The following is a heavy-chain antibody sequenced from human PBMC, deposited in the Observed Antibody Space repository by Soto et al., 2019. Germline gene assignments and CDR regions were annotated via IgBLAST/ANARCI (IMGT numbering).Heavy chain of an antibody. Sequence: QLQLQESGPGLVKPSETVSLTCTVYSASIISSSYTWGWIREPPAKELECIGSIYYSGSTYYNPSLNSRVTVSVDTSNNQFSLKVTSVTAADTAVYYCARLHGYCISSSCHGHYAMDVWGQGTTVTVSS. V-gene: IGHV4-39*01. CDR1: SASIISSSYT. J-gene: IGHJ6*02. CDR3: ARLHGYCISSSCHGHYAMDV. D-gene: IGHD2-2*01. CDR2: IYYSGST.